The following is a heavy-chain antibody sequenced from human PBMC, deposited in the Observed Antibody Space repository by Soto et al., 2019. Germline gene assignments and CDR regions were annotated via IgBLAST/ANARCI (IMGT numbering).Heavy chain of an antibody. V-gene: IGHV1-2*02. CDR1: GYTFTGYY. CDR2: INPNSGGT. Sequence: QVQLVQSGAEVKKPGASVKVSCKASGYTFTGYYMHWVRQAPGQGLEWMGWINPNSGGTNYAQKFQGRVNMTRDTSISTAYMELSMLRSDDTAVYYCARDPTIFGADYYFDYWGQGTLVTVSS. J-gene: IGHJ4*02. D-gene: IGHD3-3*01. CDR3: ARDPTIFGADYYFDY.